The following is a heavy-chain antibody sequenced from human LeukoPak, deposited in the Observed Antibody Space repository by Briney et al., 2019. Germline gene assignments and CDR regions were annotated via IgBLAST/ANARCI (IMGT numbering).Heavy chain of an antibody. CDR2: IYTSGST. CDR1: GGSISSYY. D-gene: IGHD3-3*01. Sequence: SETLSLTCTVSGGSISSYYWSWIRQPAGKGLEWIGRIYTSGSTNYNPSLKSRVTMSVDTPKNQFSLKLSSVTAADTAVYYCARVARPDFWSGYYLLNHYYYYYMDVWGKGTTVTVSS. V-gene: IGHV4-4*07. J-gene: IGHJ6*03. CDR3: ARVARPDFWSGYYLLNHYYYYYMDV.